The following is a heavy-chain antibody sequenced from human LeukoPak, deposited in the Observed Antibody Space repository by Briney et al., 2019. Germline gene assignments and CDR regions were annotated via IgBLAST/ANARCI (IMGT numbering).Heavy chain of an antibody. V-gene: IGHV3-23*01. J-gene: IGHJ4*02. CDR2: ISDRGSRT. CDR1: GITLSNYG. CDR3: AKRGVVIRVILVGFHKEAYYFDS. D-gene: IGHD3-22*01. Sequence: GGSLRLSCAVSGITLSNYGMSWIRQAPGKGLEWVAGISDRGSRTNYADSVKGRFTISTDHPKNTLYLQMNSLRAEDTAVYFCAKRGVVIRVILVGFHKEAYYFDSWGQGALVTVSS.